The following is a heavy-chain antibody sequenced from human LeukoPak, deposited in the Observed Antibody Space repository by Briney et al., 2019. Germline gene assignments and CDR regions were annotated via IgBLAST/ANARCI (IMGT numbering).Heavy chain of an antibody. D-gene: IGHD3-22*01. CDR3: AKESTMIVVVITHDAFDI. J-gene: IGHJ3*02. CDR2: IDPSSGGS. Sequence: ASVKVSCKATGYTFTTYFLHWVRQAPGQGLEWMGIIDPSSGGSTSAQKFQVTVTMTRDMSTSTVYMELSSLTSEDTAVYYCAKESTMIVVVITHDAFDIWGQGTMVTVSS. V-gene: IGHV1-46*01. CDR1: GYTFTTYF.